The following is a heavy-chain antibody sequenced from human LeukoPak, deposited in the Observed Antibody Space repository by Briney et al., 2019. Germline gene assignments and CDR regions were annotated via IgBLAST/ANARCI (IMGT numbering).Heavy chain of an antibody. V-gene: IGHV3-48*01. D-gene: IGHD3-10*01. CDR3: ANDYGSGKFDY. Sequence: GGSLRLSCAASGFTFSSYSMNWVRQAPGKGLEWVSYISSSSSTIYYTDSVKGRFTISRDNAKNSLYLQMNSLRAEDTAVYYCANDYGSGKFDYWGQGTLVTVSS. CDR2: ISSSSSTI. CDR1: GFTFSSYS. J-gene: IGHJ4*02.